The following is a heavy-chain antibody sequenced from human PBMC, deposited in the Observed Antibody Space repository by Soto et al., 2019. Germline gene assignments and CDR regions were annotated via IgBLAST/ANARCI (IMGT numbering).Heavy chain of an antibody. V-gene: IGHV4-39*01. Sequence: ETLSLTCTVSGGSISSSGYYWGWIRQPPGKGLEGIGSIYYSGSTHYNPSLKSRVTISVDTSKNQFSLKLSSVTAADTAVYYCARPPPSSGYGEVFEFWGKGTRVPV. J-gene: IGHJ3*01. D-gene: IGHD6-13*01. CDR1: GGSISSSGYY. CDR3: ARPPPSSGYGEVFEF. CDR2: IYYSGST.